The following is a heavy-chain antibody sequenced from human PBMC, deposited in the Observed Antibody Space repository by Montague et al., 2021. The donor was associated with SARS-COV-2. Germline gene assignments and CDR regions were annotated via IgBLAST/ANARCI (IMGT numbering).Heavy chain of an antibody. CDR1: GFSLSTSGMC. V-gene: IGHV2-70*01. Sequence: PAPVKPTQTLTLTCTFSGFSLSTSGMCVSWIRQPPGKALEWLALIDWDDDKYYSTSLKTRLTISKDTSKNQVVLTMTNMDPVDTATYYCARMTTVVTLGYYYYYGMDAWGQGTTVTVSS. CDR3: ARMTTVVTLGYYYYYGMDA. J-gene: IGHJ6*02. D-gene: IGHD4-23*01. CDR2: IDWDDDK.